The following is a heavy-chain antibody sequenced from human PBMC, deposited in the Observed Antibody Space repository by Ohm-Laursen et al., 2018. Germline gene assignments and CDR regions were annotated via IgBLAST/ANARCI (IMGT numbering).Heavy chain of an antibody. D-gene: IGHD3-3*01. J-gene: IGHJ6*02. CDR2: ISYSGNT. V-gene: IGHV4-59*12. CDR1: SGSISSYY. Sequence: TLSLTCTVSSGSISSYYWSWIRQPPGKGLEWIGYISYSGNTNYNPSLKSRVTMSVDTSKNQFSLKVYSVTAADTAMYYCARDEWLLYDYYGMDVWGQGTTVTVSS. CDR3: ARDEWLLYDYYGMDV.